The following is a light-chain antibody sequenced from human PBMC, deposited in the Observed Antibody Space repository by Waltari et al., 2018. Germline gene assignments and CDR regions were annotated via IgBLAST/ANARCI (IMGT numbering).Light chain of an antibody. CDR1: DIGSKY. CDR2: YDS. Sequence: SYVLTQPPSVSVAPGKTARITSGGNDIGSKYVHWYQQKLGQAPVLVIYYDSDRPSGIPERFSGSNSGNTATLTITRVEAGDEADYYCQVWDRNRDHTEVFGGGTRVTVL. CDR3: QVWDRNRDHTEV. V-gene: IGLV3-21*04. J-gene: IGLJ3*02.